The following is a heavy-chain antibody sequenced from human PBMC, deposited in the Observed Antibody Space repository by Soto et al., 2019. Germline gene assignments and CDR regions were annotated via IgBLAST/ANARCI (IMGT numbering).Heavy chain of an antibody. Sequence: ASVKVSCKASGYTFTSYYMHWVRQAPGQGLEWMGIINPSGGTTSYAQKFQGRVTMTRDTSTSTVYMELSSLRSEDTAVYYCARVYCSGGSCYSIDYWGQGTLVTVSS. D-gene: IGHD2-15*01. V-gene: IGHV1-46*03. CDR3: ARVYCSGGSCYSIDY. CDR2: INPSGGTT. J-gene: IGHJ4*02. CDR1: GYTFTSYY.